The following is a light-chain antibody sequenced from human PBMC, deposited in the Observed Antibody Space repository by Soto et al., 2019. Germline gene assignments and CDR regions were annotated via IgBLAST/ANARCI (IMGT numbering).Light chain of an antibody. CDR1: QTINSA. CDR3: QQTYSLPLA. CDR2: GAS. V-gene: IGKV1-39*01. Sequence: DIQMTQSPSSLAAFVGDRVTITCRASQTINSALHWYQQKPGKAPELLIYGASTLQSGVPSRFGGSGSGTYFTLTISSLQPEDFAIYYCQQTYSLPLAFGGGTRLEIK. J-gene: IGKJ4*01.